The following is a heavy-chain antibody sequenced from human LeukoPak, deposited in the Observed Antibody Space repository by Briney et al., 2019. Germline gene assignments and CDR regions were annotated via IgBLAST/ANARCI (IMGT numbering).Heavy chain of an antibody. D-gene: IGHD6-13*01. J-gene: IGHJ4*02. CDR1: GYTFTGYY. Sequence: ASVKVSCKASGYTFTGYYMHWMRQAPGQGLEWMGWINPNSGGTNYAQKFQGRVAMTRDTSISTAYMELSRLRSDDTAVYYCARVKKWGYSSSWYEYWGQGTLVTVSS. CDR2: INPNSGGT. CDR3: ARVKKWGYSSSWYEY. V-gene: IGHV1-2*02.